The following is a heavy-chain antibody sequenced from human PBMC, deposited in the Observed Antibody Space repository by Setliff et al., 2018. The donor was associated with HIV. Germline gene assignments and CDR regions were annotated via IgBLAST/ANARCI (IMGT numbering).Heavy chain of an antibody. CDR2: ISSAASTI. CDR1: GSTFNTYE. CDR3: ARFGYSHAYSSDM. D-gene: IGHD5-12*01. Sequence: GGSLRLSCAASGSTFNTYEMNWVRQPPGKGLEWVSYISSAASTIYYADSVKGRFTISRDNARNSLYLQMNNLRADDTAIYYCARFGYSHAYSSDMWGQGTMVTVSS. J-gene: IGHJ3*02. V-gene: IGHV3-48*03.